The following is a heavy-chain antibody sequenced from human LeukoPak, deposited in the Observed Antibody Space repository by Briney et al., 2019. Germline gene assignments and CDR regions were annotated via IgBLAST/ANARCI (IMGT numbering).Heavy chain of an antibody. CDR1: GGTFSGYY. CDR2: SNDSGGT. J-gene: IGHJ2*01. CDR3: ARMRVEWYFDL. V-gene: IGHV4-34*01. Sequence: SETLSLTCAVYGGTFSGYYWSWIRQPPGKRLEWVGESNDSGGTNYNPSLKSRVTISVETSKNQFSLKLSSVTAADTAVYYCARMRVEWYFDLWGRATLVTVSS.